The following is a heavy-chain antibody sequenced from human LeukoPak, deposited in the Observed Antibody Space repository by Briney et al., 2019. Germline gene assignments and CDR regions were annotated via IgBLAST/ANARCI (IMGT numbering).Heavy chain of an antibody. D-gene: IGHD3-3*01. CDR2: IYYSGST. CDR3: ARSHPYRYYDFWSGYPWAGYFDY. J-gene: IGHJ4*02. CDR1: GGSISTYY. Sequence: PSETLSLTCTVSGGSISTYYWSWIRQPPGKGLEWIGYIYYSGSTNYNPSLKSRVTMSVDTSKNQFSLKLSSVTAADTAVYYCARSHPYRYYDFWSGYPWAGYFDYWGQGTLVTVSS. V-gene: IGHV4-59*08.